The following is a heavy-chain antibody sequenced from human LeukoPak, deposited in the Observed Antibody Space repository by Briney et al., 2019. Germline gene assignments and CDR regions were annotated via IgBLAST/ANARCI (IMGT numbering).Heavy chain of an antibody. V-gene: IGHV1-8*03. CDR2: MNPNSGNT. J-gene: IGHJ3*02. Sequence: ASVKVSCKASVYTFTSYDINWVRQATGQGLEWMGWMNPNSGNTGYAQKFQGRVTITRNTSISTAYMELSSLRSEDTAVYYCATAGGSGWYSWGAFDIWGQGTMVTVSS. D-gene: IGHD6-19*01. CDR3: ATAGGSGWYSWGAFDI. CDR1: VYTFTSYD.